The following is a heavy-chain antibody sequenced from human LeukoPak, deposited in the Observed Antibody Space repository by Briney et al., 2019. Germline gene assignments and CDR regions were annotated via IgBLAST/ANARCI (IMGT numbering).Heavy chain of an antibody. CDR1: GGYFSGYY. J-gene: IGHJ5*02. Sequence: SETLSLTCAVYGGYFSGYYWSWIRQPPGKGLEWIGEINHSGSTNYNPSLKSRVTISVDTSKNQFSLKLSSVTAADTAVYYCARAPRYCSGGSCYGRRKNWFDPRGQGTLVTVSS. CDR3: ARAPRYCSGGSCYGRRKNWFDP. CDR2: INHSGST. D-gene: IGHD2-15*01. V-gene: IGHV4-34*01.